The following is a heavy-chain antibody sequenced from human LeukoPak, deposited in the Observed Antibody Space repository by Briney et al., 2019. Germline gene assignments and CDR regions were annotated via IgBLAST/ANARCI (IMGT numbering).Heavy chain of an antibody. V-gene: IGHV3-21*01. D-gene: IGHD1-26*01. CDR1: GFTFDDYA. J-gene: IGHJ6*03. CDR3: ARDPYSGNYGDYYYYYMDV. CDR2: ITSSSSYI. Sequence: GESLRLSCAASGFTFDDYAMHWVRQAPGKGLEWVSSITSSSSYIYYADSVKGRFTISRDNAKTSLYLQMNSLRDEDTAVYYCARDPYSGNYGDYYYYYMDVWGKGTTVTISS.